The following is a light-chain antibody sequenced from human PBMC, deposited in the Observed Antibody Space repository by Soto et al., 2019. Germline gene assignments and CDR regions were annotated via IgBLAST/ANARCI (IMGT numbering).Light chain of an antibody. CDR3: QQYGSSPPT. J-gene: IGKJ1*01. V-gene: IGKV3-20*01. CDR2: GAS. CDR1: QSVSSSY. Sequence: EMVLTQSPVTLSLSPGERATLSCRASQSVSSSYLAWYHQKPGQAPRLLIYGASSRDTGIPVRFIGRGSGTDFALTISRLEPEDFAVYYCQQYGSSPPTFGQGTKVDIK.